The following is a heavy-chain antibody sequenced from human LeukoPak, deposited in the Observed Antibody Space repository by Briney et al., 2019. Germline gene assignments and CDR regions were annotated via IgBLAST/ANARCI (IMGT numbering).Heavy chain of an antibody. CDR2: ISSSGSTI. J-gene: IGHJ5*02. Sequence: SLRLSCAASGFAFSSYEMNWVRQAPGKGLEWVSYISSSGSTIYSADSVKGRFTFPRNSAKNSLYLQMNSLRAGDTAVYYSARALLYGAWGQGTLVSVSS. D-gene: IGHD4-17*01. CDR3: ARALLYGA. CDR1: GFAFSSYE. V-gene: IGHV3-48*03.